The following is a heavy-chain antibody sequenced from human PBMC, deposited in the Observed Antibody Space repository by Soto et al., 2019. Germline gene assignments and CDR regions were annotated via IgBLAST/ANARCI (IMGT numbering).Heavy chain of an antibody. CDR1: GFTFSSYA. CDR2: IYYSGST. CDR3: ARDRLSMITFGGVIPAGFDP. D-gene: IGHD3-16*02. V-gene: IGHV4-31*02. J-gene: IGHJ5*02. Sequence: LRLSCAASGFTFSSYAMSWVRQAPGKGLEWIGYIYYSGSTYYNPSLKSRVTISVDTSKNQFSLKLSSVTAADTAVYYCARDRLSMITFGGVIPAGFDPWGQGTLVTSPQ.